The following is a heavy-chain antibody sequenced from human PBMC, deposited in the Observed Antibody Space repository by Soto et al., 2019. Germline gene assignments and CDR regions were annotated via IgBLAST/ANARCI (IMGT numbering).Heavy chain of an antibody. D-gene: IGHD1-26*01. CDR2: IGGSNTDS. CDR1: RFIFSDYA. CDR3: AKDAVSYNGKWDWFDS. J-gene: IGHJ5*01. V-gene: IGHV3-23*01. Sequence: DVQLLQSGGGLVQPGGSLTLSCAASRFIFSDYAMNWVRQAPGKGLEWVSSIGGSNTDSYYADTVKGRFIISRDNSKNTLYLQTNSLRDDDTAVDYCAKDAVSYNGKWDWFDSWGQGTLVTVSS.